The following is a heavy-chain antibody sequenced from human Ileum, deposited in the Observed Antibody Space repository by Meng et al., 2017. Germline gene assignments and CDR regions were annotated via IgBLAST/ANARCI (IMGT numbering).Heavy chain of an antibody. CDR1: GFPLSMYW. D-gene: IGHD3-3*01. CDR2: INSDGSTT. V-gene: IGHV3-74*01. Sequence: VKPVESGGAYVPPGGSSSASGSDFGFPLSMYWMNWFRQAPGKGLVWVSRINSDGSTTNYADSLKGRFTISRDNAKNTLYLQMNSLRAEDTAVYYCATGGSGYFNYWGQGTLVTVSS. J-gene: IGHJ4*02. CDR3: ATGGSGYFNY.